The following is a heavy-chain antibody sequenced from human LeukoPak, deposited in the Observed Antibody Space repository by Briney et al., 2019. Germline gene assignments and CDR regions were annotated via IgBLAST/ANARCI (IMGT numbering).Heavy chain of an antibody. CDR1: GGSISSPTSY. V-gene: IGHV4-39*01. Sequence: SETLSLTCTVSGGSISSPTSYWGWIRQPPGKGLEWIASIYYSGSTYHNPSLKSRVTISVDTSKNQFSLKLSSMTAADTAVYYCARRAHYFDYWGQGTLVTVSS. J-gene: IGHJ4*02. CDR3: ARRAHYFDY. CDR2: IYYSGST.